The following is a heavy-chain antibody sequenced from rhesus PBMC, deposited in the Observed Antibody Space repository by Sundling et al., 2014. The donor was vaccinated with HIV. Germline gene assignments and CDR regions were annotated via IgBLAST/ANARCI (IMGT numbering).Heavy chain of an antibody. CDR1: GDSITSSY. V-gene: IGHV4-173*01. Sequence: QVQLQESGPGLVKPSETLSLTCAVSGDSITSSYWNWIRQSPGKRLEWIGRISGGAGNTDFNPSLKSRVTISKDTSKNQFSLALTTVTAADTAIYYCVREKYSTSCFDYWGQGVLVTVSS. CDR2: ISGGAGNT. CDR3: VREKYSTSCFDY. J-gene: IGHJ4*01. D-gene: IGHD6-43*01.